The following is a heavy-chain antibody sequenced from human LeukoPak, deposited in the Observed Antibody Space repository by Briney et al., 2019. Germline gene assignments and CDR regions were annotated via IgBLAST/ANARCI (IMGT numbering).Heavy chain of an antibody. J-gene: IGHJ5*02. CDR2: IYYSGST. Sequence: PSETLSLTCTVSGGSISSYYWSWIRQPPGKGLEWIGYIYYSGSTNYNPSLKSRVTISVDTSKNQFSLKLSSVTAADTAVYYCARHMGGDYGGNPRWFDPWGQGTLVTVSS. CDR3: ARHMGGDYGGNPRWFDP. V-gene: IGHV4-59*08. D-gene: IGHD4-23*01. CDR1: GGSISSYY.